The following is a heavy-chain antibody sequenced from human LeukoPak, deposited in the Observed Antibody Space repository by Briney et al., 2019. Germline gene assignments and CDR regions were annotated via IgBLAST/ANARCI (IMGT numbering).Heavy chain of an antibody. CDR2: ISYDESNK. D-gene: IGHD3-10*01. J-gene: IGHJ6*02. CDR3: ARSITLVRGDYFYYGMDV. Sequence: GGSLRLSCAASGFTFSSYAMHWVRQAPGKGLEWVAVISYDESNKYYADSVKGRFAISRDNSKNTLYLQVGSLRAEDMAVYYCARSITLVRGDYFYYGMDVWGQGTTVTVSS. V-gene: IGHV3-30*09. CDR1: GFTFSSYA.